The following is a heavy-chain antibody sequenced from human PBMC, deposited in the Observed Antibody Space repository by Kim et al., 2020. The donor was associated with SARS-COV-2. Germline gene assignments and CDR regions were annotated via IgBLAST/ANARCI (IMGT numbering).Heavy chain of an antibody. CDR3: ARGRKQWLVLFPRNLNNWFDP. D-gene: IGHD6-19*01. Sequence: SETLSLTCAVYGGSFSGYYWSWIRQPPGKGLEWIGEINHSGSTNYNPSLKSRVTISVDTSKNQFSLKLSSVTAADTAVYYCARGRKQWLVLFPRNLNNWFDPWGQGTLVTVSS. V-gene: IGHV4-34*01. CDR1: GGSFSGYY. J-gene: IGHJ5*02. CDR2: INHSGST.